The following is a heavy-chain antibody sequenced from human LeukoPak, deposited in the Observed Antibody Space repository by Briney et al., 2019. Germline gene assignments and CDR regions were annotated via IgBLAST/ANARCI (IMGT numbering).Heavy chain of an antibody. Sequence: SETLSLTCTVSGGSISSSSYYWGWIRQPPGKGLEWIGSIYYSGSTNYNPSLKSRVTISVDTSKNQFSLKLSSVTAADTAVYYCATYGSGSYLAFDIWGQGTMVTVSS. CDR3: ATYGSGSYLAFDI. CDR2: IYYSGST. J-gene: IGHJ3*02. V-gene: IGHV4-39*07. CDR1: GGSISSSSYY. D-gene: IGHD3-10*01.